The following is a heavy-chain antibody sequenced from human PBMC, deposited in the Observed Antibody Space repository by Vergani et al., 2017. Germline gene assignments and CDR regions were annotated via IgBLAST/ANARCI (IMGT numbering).Heavy chain of an antibody. CDR2: IYSTGST. V-gene: IGHV4-31*03. Sequence: QVQLQESGPGLVKPSQTLSLTCSVSGDSISSGVYYWNWIRQHPGKGLEWIWYIYSTGSTHHNPSLRRRINISVDTSKNQFSLKLNSVTAADTAMYYCARMGGYDEGDAFRVGFFDSSGPGILVTVSS. D-gene: IGHD3-22*01. J-gene: IGHJ4*02. CDR3: ARMGGYDEGDAFRVGFFDS. CDR1: GDSISSGVYY.